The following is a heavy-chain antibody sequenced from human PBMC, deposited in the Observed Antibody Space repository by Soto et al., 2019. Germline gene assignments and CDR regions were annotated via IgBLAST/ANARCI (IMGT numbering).Heavy chain of an antibody. Sequence: SETLSLTCAVYGGSFSGYYWSWIRQPPGKGLEWIGEINHSGSTNYNPSLKSRVTISVDTSKNQFSLKLSSVTAADTAVYYCARRTYYDFWSGYPRVHWFDPWGQGTLVTVSS. CDR3: ARRTYYDFWSGYPRVHWFDP. D-gene: IGHD3-3*01. CDR1: GGSFSGYY. CDR2: INHSGST. J-gene: IGHJ5*02. V-gene: IGHV4-34*01.